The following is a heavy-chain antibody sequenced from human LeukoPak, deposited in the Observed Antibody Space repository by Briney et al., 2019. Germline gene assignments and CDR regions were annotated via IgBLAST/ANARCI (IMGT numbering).Heavy chain of an antibody. CDR3: ARDAYCSSTSCYPFDI. CDR2: IYYSGST. Sequence: PSETLSLTCTVSGGSISSGGYYWSWIRQHPGKGLEWIGYIYYSGSTYYNPSLKSRVTISVDTSKNQFSLKLSSVTAADTAVYYCARDAYCSSTSCYPFDIWGQGTMVTVSS. D-gene: IGHD2-2*01. CDR1: GGSISSGGYY. J-gene: IGHJ3*02. V-gene: IGHV4-31*03.